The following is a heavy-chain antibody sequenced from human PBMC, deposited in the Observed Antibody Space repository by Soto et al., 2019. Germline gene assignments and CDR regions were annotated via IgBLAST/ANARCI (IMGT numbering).Heavy chain of an antibody. CDR1: GFMFSDYA. Sequence: LRLSCSASGFMFSDYAMTWARQAPGKELEWVSGLLRPGRSTYYADSVKGRFTISGDTSANTVYLQMDSLRAEDTAVYYCAKDAIANDGIWLMDSWGQGTVVTVSS. CDR3: AKDAIANDGIWLMDS. J-gene: IGHJ5*02. V-gene: IGHV3-23*01. CDR2: LLRPGRST. D-gene: IGHD3-16*01.